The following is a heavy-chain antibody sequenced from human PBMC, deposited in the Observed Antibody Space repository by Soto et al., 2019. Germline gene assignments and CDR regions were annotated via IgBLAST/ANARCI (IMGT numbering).Heavy chain of an antibody. CDR3: VRDIQPGHLFLTGTTMDAFDI. D-gene: IGHD1-20*01. J-gene: IGHJ3*02. V-gene: IGHV3-11*01. Sequence: GGSLRLSCAASGFTFSDYYMSWIRQAPGKGLEWVSYISSSGSTIYYADSVKGQFTISRDNAKNSLYLQMNSLRAEDTAVYYCVRDIQPGHLFLTGTTMDAFDIWGQGTMVTVSS. CDR2: ISSSGSTI. CDR1: GFTFSDYY.